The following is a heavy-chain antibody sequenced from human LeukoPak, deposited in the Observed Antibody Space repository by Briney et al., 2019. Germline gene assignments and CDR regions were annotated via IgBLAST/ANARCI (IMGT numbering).Heavy chain of an antibody. D-gene: IGHD3-10*01. CDR2: IHNSGST. V-gene: IGHV4-31*03. Sequence: SETLSLTCSVTGGSISSGGLYWSWIRQHPGQGLEWIGYIHNSGSTYYNPSLQSRAIISLDTSKSQFSLQLNSVTAADTAVYYCARVDGSGSKRWFDPWGQGVPVTVSS. CDR3: ARVDGSGSKRWFDP. CDR1: GGSISSGGLY. J-gene: IGHJ5*02.